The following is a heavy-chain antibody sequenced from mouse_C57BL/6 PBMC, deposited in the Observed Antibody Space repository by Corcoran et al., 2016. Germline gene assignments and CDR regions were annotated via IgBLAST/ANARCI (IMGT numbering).Heavy chain of an antibody. J-gene: IGHJ4*01. CDR1: GYTFTDYY. CDR3: ARGLYYYGSSHAMDY. Sequence: EVQLQQSGPELVKPGASVNISCKASGYTFTDYYMNWVKQSHGKSLEWIGDINPNNGGTSYNQKFKGKATLTVDKSSSTAYMELRSLTSEDSAVYYCARGLYYYGSSHAMDYWGQGTSVTVSS. CDR2: INPNNGGT. V-gene: IGHV1-26*01. D-gene: IGHD1-1*01.